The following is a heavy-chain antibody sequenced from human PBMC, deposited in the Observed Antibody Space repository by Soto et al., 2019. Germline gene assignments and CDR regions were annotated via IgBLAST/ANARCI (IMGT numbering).Heavy chain of an antibody. Sequence: TLSLTCTVSGGSVSSSFFYWSWVRQPPGQRLEWIGYIYYTGTTNYNPSLASRVAMSVDTSKKQFTLNLRSLTAADTARYYCARLNTSSGWSLFGSWGQGMLVGVSS. V-gene: IGHV4-61*01. D-gene: IGHD6-13*01. J-gene: IGHJ4*02. CDR1: GGSVSSSFFY. CDR3: ARLNTSSGWSLFGS. CDR2: IYYTGTT.